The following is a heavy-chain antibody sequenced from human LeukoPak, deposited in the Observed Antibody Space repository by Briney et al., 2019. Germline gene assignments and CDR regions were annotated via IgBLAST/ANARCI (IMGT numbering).Heavy chain of an antibody. CDR2: IYHSGST. D-gene: IGHD6-13*01. V-gene: IGHV4-38-2*02. Sequence: PSETLSLTCTVSGYSISDYYWGWIRQPPGKGLEWIGSIYHSGSTYYNPSLKSRVTISVDTSKIQVSLNLSSVTAADTAVYYCARWAAAGTNWFDPWGQGTLVTVSS. CDR1: GYSISDYY. J-gene: IGHJ5*02. CDR3: ARWAAAGTNWFDP.